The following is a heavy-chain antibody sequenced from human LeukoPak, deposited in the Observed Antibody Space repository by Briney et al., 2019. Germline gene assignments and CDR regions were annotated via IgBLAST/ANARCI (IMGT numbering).Heavy chain of an antibody. CDR1: GVTLSTYA. Sequence: PGGSLRLSCAASGVTLSTYAMSWARQAPGKGLEWVSGISSSGSGDNTYYADSVKGRFTISRDSSKNTLFLHMNTLRAEDTAIPKDRTVGASYWYFDLWGRGTLVTVSS. CDR3: RTVGASYWYFDL. V-gene: IGHV3-23*01. D-gene: IGHD1-26*01. CDR2: ISSSGSGDNT. J-gene: IGHJ2*01.